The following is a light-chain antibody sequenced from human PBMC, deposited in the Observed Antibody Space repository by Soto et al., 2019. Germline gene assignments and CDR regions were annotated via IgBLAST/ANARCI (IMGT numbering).Light chain of an antibody. Sequence: DVVMTQSPLSLPVTLGQPASISCRSSQSLVYSDGNTYLNWFQQRPGQSPRRLIYKVSNRDSGVPDRFSGSGSGIDFTLKISRVEAEDVGVYYCMQGTHWPPFTFGPGTKVDIK. V-gene: IGKV2-30*01. CDR3: MQGTHWPPFT. CDR2: KVS. CDR1: QSLVYSDGNTY. J-gene: IGKJ3*01.